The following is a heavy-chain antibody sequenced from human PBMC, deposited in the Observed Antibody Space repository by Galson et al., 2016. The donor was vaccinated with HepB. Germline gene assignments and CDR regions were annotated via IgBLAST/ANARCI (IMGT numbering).Heavy chain of an antibody. V-gene: IGHV5-51*01. D-gene: IGHD2-15*01. CDR1: GYSFSTYY. Sequence: QSGAEVKKPGESLQISCKGSGYSFSTYYIAWMRQTPGKGLEWMGFIFPRDSETRYSPSFQGQVIMSVDNSISTAYLQWSSLKASDTATYYCASHVASRSPLDYWAQGTLVTVSS. CDR2: IFPRDSET. J-gene: IGHJ4*02. CDR3: ASHVASRSPLDY.